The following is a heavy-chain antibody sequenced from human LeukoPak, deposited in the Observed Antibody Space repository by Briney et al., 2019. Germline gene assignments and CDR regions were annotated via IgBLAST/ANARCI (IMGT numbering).Heavy chain of an antibody. CDR1: GFTFDDYG. J-gene: IGHJ3*02. Sequence: GGSLRLSCAASGFTFDDYGMSWVRHAPGKGLEWVSGINWNGGSTVYADSVKGRFTISRDNAKNSLYLQMNSLRAEDTALYYCARGSITILGVDAFDIWGQGTIVTVSS. V-gene: IGHV3-20*04. CDR3: ARGSITILGVDAFDI. CDR2: INWNGGST. D-gene: IGHD3-3*01.